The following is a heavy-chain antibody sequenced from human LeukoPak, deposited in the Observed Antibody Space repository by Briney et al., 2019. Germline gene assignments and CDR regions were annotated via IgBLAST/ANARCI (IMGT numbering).Heavy chain of an antibody. CDR1: GFTFSSYL. CDR3: ARGERIDYYYYMGV. CDR2: INSDGSST. J-gene: IGHJ6*03. Sequence: GGSLRLSCAASGFTFSSYLMHWVRQDPGKGLVWVSRINSDGSSTTYADSVKGRFTISRDNAKNTLYLQMNSLRAEDTALYYCARGERIDYYYYMGVWGKGTTVTVSS. D-gene: IGHD1-26*01. V-gene: IGHV3-74*01.